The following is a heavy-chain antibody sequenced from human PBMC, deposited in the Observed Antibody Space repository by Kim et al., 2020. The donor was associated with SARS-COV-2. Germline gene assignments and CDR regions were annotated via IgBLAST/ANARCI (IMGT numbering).Heavy chain of an antibody. CDR2: INPGSGVT. Sequence: ASVKVSCKASAYGFTTYHIHWLRQARGQGLEWMGIINPGSGVTSYAEKSLGRLTVTRDTSTRNVYMELSSLRSDDTAVYYCARHGDFRSYNHYAMDVWGQGTTVTVSS. CDR3: ARHGDFRSYNHYAMDV. V-gene: IGHV1-46*01. J-gene: IGHJ6*02. CDR1: AYGFTTYH. D-gene: IGHD4-17*01.